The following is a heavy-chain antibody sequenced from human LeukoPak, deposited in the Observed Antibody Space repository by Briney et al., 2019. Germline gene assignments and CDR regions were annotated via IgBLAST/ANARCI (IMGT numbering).Heavy chain of an antibody. V-gene: IGHV4-34*01. CDR1: GGSFSGYY. CDR2: INHSGST. D-gene: IGHD3-22*01. J-gene: IGHJ5*02. Sequence: SETLSLTCAVYGGSFSGYYWSWIRQPPGKGLEWIGEINHSGSTNYNPSLKSLVTISVDTSKNQFSLKLSSVTAADTAVYYCARDRYYYDSSVYSNWFDPGGQGTLVTVS. CDR3: ARDRYYYDSSVYSNWFDP.